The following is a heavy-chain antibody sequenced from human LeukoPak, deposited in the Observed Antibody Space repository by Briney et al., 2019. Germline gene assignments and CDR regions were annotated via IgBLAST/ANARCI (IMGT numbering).Heavy chain of an antibody. CDR1: GFPFSSYA. CDR3: VRGDSVVPYGIDV. D-gene: IGHD3-10*01. CDR2: ISDSGGST. Sequence: GGSLRLSCSASGFPFSSYAMHWVRQAPGKGLEYVSAISDSGGSTYYADSVKGRFPISRDNTKNTLYLQMGSLRGEDRGVYFCVRGDSVVPYGIDVWGQGTAVTVS. V-gene: IGHV3-64D*09. J-gene: IGHJ6*02.